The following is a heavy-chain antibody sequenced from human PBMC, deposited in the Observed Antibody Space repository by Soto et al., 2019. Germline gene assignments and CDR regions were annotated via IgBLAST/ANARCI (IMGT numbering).Heavy chain of an antibody. J-gene: IGHJ6*02. V-gene: IGHV3-30*18. CDR3: ANLEGFYYCYGLDV. CDR1: GFTFSSYG. CDR2: ISYDGNVK. Sequence: QVQLVESGGGVVQPGRSLRLSCAASGFTFSSYGMHWVRQAPGKGLEWVAVISYDGNVKYYAESVKGRFTISRDNSKNMLYLQMNNLRAEDTAVYSCANLEGFYYCYGLDVWGQGTTVTVSS.